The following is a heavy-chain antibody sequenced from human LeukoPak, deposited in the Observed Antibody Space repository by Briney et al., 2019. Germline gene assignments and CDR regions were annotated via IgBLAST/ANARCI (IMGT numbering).Heavy chain of an antibody. CDR3: AREGGSGSYYPYYYCYYGMDV. CDR2: IYSTGST. J-gene: IGHJ6*02. D-gene: IGHD3-10*01. Sequence: SETLSLTCTVSGGSISSYYWNWIRQPAGKGLEWIGRIYSTGSTNYNPSLKSRVTMSVDTSKNQFSLRLSSVTAADTAVYYCAREGGSGSYYPYYYCYYGMDVWGQGTTVTVSS. CDR1: GGSISSYY. V-gene: IGHV4-4*07.